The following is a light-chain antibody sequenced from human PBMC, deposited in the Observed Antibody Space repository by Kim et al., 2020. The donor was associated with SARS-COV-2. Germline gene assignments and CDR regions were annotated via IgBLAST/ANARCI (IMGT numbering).Light chain of an antibody. V-gene: IGKV1-12*01. J-gene: IGKJ5*01. CDR1: QSISSW. CDR2: AAS. CDR3: QQPNSFPRT. Sequence: ASVGDRVTLTCGASQSISSWLAWYQHKTGKAPKLLIYAASSLQSGVPARFSGSGYGTEFTLTISSLQPEDFANYYCQQPNSFPRTFGQGTRLEIK.